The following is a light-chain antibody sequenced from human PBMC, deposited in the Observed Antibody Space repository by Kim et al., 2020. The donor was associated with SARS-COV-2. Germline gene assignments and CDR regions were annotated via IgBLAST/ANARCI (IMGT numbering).Light chain of an antibody. CDR3: QQSHSTPLT. V-gene: IGKV1-39*01. J-gene: IGKJ4*01. CDR1: QTIGSS. CDR2: AAS. Sequence: SAFVGNRVTLTCRASQTIGSSLNWYQQKPGRAPKLLIYAASSLHSGVSSRFSGSGSGTDFTLTISNLQLEDIASYYCQQSHSTPLTFGGGTKLEI.